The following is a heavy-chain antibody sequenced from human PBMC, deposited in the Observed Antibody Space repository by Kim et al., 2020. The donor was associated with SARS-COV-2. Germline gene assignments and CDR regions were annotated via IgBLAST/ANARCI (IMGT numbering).Heavy chain of an antibody. J-gene: IGHJ5*02. CDR3: ARGSYTSDWS. V-gene: IGHV6-1*01. CDR2: TYYRSKWFN. Sequence: SHTLSLTRVISGDSVSSNSAAWNWIRQSPSRGLEWLGRTYYRSKWFNDYAASVKSRITITPDTSKNQFSLQLNSVTPEDTAVYYCARGSYTSDWSCGQGTLVTVSS. CDR1: GDSVSSNSAA. D-gene: IGHD6-19*01.